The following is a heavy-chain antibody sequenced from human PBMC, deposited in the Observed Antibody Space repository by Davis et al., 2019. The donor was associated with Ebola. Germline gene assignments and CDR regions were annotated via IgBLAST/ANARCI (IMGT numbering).Heavy chain of an antibody. D-gene: IGHD2-2*01. J-gene: IGHJ6*02. Sequence: GESLKISCAASGFTFSSYWMSWVRQAPGKGLEWVANIKQDGSEKYYVDSVKGRFTISRDNAKNSLYLQMNSLRAEDTAVYYCARDGGDIVVVPAAMGYGMDVWGQGTTVTVSS. V-gene: IGHV3-7*01. CDR1: GFTFSSYW. CDR2: IKQDGSEK. CDR3: ARDGGDIVVVPAAMGYGMDV.